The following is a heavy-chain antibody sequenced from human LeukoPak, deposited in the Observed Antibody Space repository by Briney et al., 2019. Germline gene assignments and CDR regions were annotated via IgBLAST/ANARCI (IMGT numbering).Heavy chain of an antibody. CDR1: GFTFTTYW. D-gene: IGHD1-7*01. Sequence: GGSLRLSCAASGFTFTTYWMHWVRQAPGKGLVWVSHINSDGSITSYADSVKGRFTISRDNAKNTLYLQMNSLRAEDTAVYYCAKLGSPNYYYYGMDVWGQGTTVTVSS. CDR3: AKLGSPNYYYYGMDV. V-gene: IGHV3-74*01. CDR2: INSDGSIT. J-gene: IGHJ6*02.